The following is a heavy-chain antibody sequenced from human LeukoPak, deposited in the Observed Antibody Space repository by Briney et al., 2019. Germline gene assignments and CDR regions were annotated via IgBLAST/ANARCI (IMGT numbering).Heavy chain of an antibody. J-gene: IGHJ4*02. CDR2: IYYSGST. CDR1: GDSISSSSYY. D-gene: IGHD3-9*01. Sequence: SETLSLTCAVSGDSISSSSYYWAWIRQPPGKGLEWIGSIYYSGSTYYNPSLKSRLTISVDTSKNQFSLKLSSVTAADTAVYYCAARDYNILTGSDDYWGQGTLVTVSS. V-gene: IGHV4-39*01. CDR3: AARDYNILTGSDDY.